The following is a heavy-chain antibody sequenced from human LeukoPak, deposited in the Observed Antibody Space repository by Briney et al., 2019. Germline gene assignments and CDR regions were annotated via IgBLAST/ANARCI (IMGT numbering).Heavy chain of an antibody. CDR3: ARVLYYTSWNTGAFDI. Sequence: PGGSLRLSCAASGFTFSSYWMHWVRQAPGKGLAWVSRITSDGSSTSHADSVKGRFTISRDNAKNTLYLQMNSLRAEDTAVYYCARVLYYTSWNTGAFDIWGQGTMVTVSS. J-gene: IGHJ3*02. D-gene: IGHD1/OR15-1a*01. V-gene: IGHV3-74*01. CDR2: ITSDGSST. CDR1: GFTFSSYW.